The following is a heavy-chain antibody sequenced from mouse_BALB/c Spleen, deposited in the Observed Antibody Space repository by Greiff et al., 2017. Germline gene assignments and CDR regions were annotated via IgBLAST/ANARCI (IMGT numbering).Heavy chain of an antibody. CDR3: ARSLLYDYGFAY. V-gene: IGHV3-8*02. J-gene: IGHJ3*01. CDR1: GDSITSGY. D-gene: IGHD2-4*01. Sequence: VHVKQSGPSLVKPSQTLSLTCSVTGDSITSGYWNWIRKFPGNKLEYMGYISYSGSTYYNPSLKSRISITRDTSKNQYYLQLNSVTTEDTATYYCARSLLYDYGFAYWGQGTLVNVSA. CDR2: ISYSGST.